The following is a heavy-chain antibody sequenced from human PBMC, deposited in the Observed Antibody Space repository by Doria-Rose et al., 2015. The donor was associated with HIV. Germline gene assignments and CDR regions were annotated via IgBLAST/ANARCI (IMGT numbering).Heavy chain of an antibody. CDR1: GGSISHYY. V-gene: IGHV4-59*01. CDR3: ARVPSGTYDY. D-gene: IGHD1-26*01. CDR2: IFYTGST. Sequence: QVQLQESGPGLVKPSETLSLTCSVSGGSISHYYWSRIRQPPGKGLECIGDIFYTGSTNYSPSLKSRVSISIDTSKNKFSLRLSSVTAADTAVYYCARVPSGTYDYWGQGTLVTVSS. J-gene: IGHJ4*02.